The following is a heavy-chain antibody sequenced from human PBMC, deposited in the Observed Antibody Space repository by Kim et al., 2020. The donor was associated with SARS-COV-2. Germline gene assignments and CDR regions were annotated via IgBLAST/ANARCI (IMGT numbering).Heavy chain of an antibody. CDR2: ISSSGSTI. CDR3: ARDIVGRGYITMVRGYYYYGMDV. CDR1: GFTFSDYY. Sequence: GGSLRLSCAASGFTFSDYYMSWIRQAPGKGLEWVSYISSSGSTIYYADSVKGRFTISRDNAKNSLYLQMNSLRAEDTAVYYCARDIVGRGYITMVRGYYYYGMDVWGQGTTVTVSS. J-gene: IGHJ6*02. D-gene: IGHD3-10*01. V-gene: IGHV3-11*04.